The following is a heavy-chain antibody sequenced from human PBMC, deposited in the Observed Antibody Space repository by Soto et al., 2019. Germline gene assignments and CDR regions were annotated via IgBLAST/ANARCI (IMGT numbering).Heavy chain of an antibody. D-gene: IGHD5-18*01. CDR1: GFTFDDYA. Sequence: EVQLEESGGALVQPGRSQRLSCAASGFTFDDYAMHWVRQVLGKGLEWVSSISWNSGNIGYADSVKGRFTTSRDNAKNSLYLQMNSLRPEDTALYYCVRSKGGYSYGTPFDYWGQGTLVTVSS. V-gene: IGHV3-9*01. CDR3: VRSKGGYSYGTPFDY. J-gene: IGHJ4*02. CDR2: ISWNSGNI.